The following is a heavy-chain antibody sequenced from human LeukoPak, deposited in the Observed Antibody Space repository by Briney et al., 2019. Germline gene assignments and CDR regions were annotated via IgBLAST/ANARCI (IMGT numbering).Heavy chain of an antibody. Sequence: SETLSLTCTVSGGAITSYHWSWIRQPAGKGLEWIGRFHTSGSTNYNPSLKSRVTMSVDTSKNQISLNLNSVTAADTAVYYCASQPGHYYYGMDVWGQGTTVTVSS. V-gene: IGHV4-4*07. CDR2: FHTSGST. D-gene: IGHD2-2*01. CDR1: GGAITSYH. J-gene: IGHJ6*02. CDR3: ASQPGHYYYGMDV.